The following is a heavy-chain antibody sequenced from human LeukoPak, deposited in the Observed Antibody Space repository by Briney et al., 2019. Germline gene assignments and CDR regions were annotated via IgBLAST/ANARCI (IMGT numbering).Heavy chain of an antibody. J-gene: IGHJ6*03. CDR3: ATSVDTAMVYYYYMDV. Sequence: SETLSLTCTVFGGSISSGGYYWSWIRQPPGKGLEWIGYIYHSGSTYYNPSLKSRVTISVDRSKNQFSLKLSSVTAADTAVYYCATSVDTAMVYYYYMDVWGKGTTVTVSS. D-gene: IGHD5-18*01. V-gene: IGHV4-30-2*01. CDR1: GGSISSGGYY. CDR2: IYHSGST.